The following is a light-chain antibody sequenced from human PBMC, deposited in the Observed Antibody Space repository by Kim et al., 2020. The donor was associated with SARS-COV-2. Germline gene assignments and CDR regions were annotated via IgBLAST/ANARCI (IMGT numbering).Light chain of an antibody. CDR1: QSISSSY. CDR3: QQFASSEWT. Sequence: IVLTQSPGTLSLSPGERATLSCRARQSISSSYLAWYQQKPGQAPRLLIYGASSRATGIPDRFSGSGSGTDFTLTISRLEPEDFAVYYCQQFASSEWTFGQGTKV. J-gene: IGKJ1*01. V-gene: IGKV3-20*01. CDR2: GAS.